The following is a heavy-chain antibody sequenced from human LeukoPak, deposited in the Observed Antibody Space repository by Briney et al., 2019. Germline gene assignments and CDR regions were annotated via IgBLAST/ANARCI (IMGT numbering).Heavy chain of an antibody. CDR1: GYTFTSYG. CDR2: ISAYNGNT. J-gene: IGHJ6*03. D-gene: IGHD2-15*01. CDR3: ARVKITPYYYYMDV. Sequence: ASVKVSCKASGYTFTSYGISWVRQAPGQGPEWMGWISAYNGNTNYAQKLQGRVTMTTDTSTSTAYMELRSLRSDDTAVYYCARVKITPYYYYMDVWGKGTTVTISS. V-gene: IGHV1-18*01.